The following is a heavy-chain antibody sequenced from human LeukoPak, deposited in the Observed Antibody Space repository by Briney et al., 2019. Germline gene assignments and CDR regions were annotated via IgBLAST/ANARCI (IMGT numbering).Heavy chain of an antibody. CDR1: GFTFSSYS. CDR2: ISSSSGSI. J-gene: IGHJ4*02. CDR3: ARDWNYFSC. Sequence: GGSLRLSCAASGFTFSSYSMNWVRQAPGKGLEWVSSISSSSGSIYYADSVKGRFTISRDNAKNSLYLQMNSLRFEDTAVYYCARDWNYFSCWGQGTLVTVSS. V-gene: IGHV3-21*01. D-gene: IGHD1-1*01.